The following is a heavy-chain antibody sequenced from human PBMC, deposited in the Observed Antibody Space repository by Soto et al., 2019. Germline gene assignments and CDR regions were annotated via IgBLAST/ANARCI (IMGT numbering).Heavy chain of an antibody. D-gene: IGHD3-22*01. CDR2: IYPSDSET. CDR3: ARSPAEYYDSGPDAFDI. J-gene: IGHJ3*02. V-gene: IGHV5-51*01. Sequence: GESLKISCKGSGFSFTSYWIAWMRQMPGKGLEWMGLIYPSDSETRYSPSFQGQVTISADRSISTAYLQWNNLKASDTAIYYCARSPAEYYDSGPDAFDIWGQGTMVTVSS. CDR1: GFSFTSYW.